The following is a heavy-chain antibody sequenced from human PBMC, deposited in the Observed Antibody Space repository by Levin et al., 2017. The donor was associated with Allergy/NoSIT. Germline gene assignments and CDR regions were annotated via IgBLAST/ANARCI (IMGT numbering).Heavy chain of an antibody. CDR3: AKGHIAARISVGMDV. CDR1: GFTFSSYA. CDR2: ISGSGGST. V-gene: IGHV3-23*01. D-gene: IGHD6-6*01. J-gene: IGHJ6*02. Sequence: GESLKISCAASGFTFSSYAMSWVHQAPGKGLEWVSGISGSGGSTYYADSVKGRFTISRDNAKNTLYLQMNSLRAEDTAVYYCAKGHIAARISVGMDVWGQGTTVTVSS.